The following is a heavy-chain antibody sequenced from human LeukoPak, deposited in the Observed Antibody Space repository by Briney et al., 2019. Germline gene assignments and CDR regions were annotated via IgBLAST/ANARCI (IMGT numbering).Heavy chain of an antibody. V-gene: IGHV4-39*01. CDR3: ARHQEQQLAYNWFDP. CDR1: GGSINSGDYY. Sequence: SETLSLTCTVSGGSINSGDYYWGWIRQPPGKGLEWIGSIYYSGNTYYNPSLKSRVTISVDTSKNQFSLKLSSVTAADTAVYYCARHQEQQLAYNWFDPWGQGTLVTVSS. J-gene: IGHJ5*02. CDR2: IYYSGNT. D-gene: IGHD6-13*01.